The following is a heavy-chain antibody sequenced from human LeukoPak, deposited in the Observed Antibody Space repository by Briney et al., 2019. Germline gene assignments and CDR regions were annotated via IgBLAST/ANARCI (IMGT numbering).Heavy chain of an antibody. CDR3: ARAAVSGYYGYYYYMDV. CDR2: ISSNGGST. D-gene: IGHD3-22*01. Sequence: GGSLKLSCAASGFTFSSYAMHWVRQAPGKGLEYVSAISSNGGSTYYANSVKGRFTISRDNSKNTLYLQIGSLRAEDMAVYYCARAAVSGYYGYYYYMDVWGKGTTVTVSS. CDR1: GFTFSSYA. J-gene: IGHJ6*03. V-gene: IGHV3-64*01.